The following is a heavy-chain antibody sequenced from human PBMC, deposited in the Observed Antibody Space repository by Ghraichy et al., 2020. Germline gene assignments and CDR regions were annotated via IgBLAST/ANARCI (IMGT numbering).Heavy chain of an antibody. CDR3: AKDQTLLSGSSGWSRFDP. CDR1: GFTFSSYA. V-gene: IGHV3-23*01. Sequence: GGSLRLSCAASGFTFSSYAMSWVRQAPGKGLEWVSGISGSGSSTYYADSVKGRFTISRDNSKNTLYLQMNSLRAEDTAVYYCAKDQTLLSGSSGWSRFDPWGQGTLVTVSS. CDR2: ISGSGSST. J-gene: IGHJ5*02. D-gene: IGHD3-10*01.